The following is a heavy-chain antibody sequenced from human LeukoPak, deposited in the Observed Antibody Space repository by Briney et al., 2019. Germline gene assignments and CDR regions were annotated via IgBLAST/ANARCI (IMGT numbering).Heavy chain of an antibody. CDR1: AGSISSYY. D-gene: IGHD6-19*01. CDR2: IYSSGST. V-gene: IGHV4-4*07. J-gene: IGHJ4*02. CDR3: ASLNTSGWCLDY. Sequence: SETLSLTCTVSAGSISSYYWSWMRQPAGKGLEGIGRIYSSGSTNYNPSLKSQVTMSLDTSKNQFSLKLSSVTAADTAVYYCASLNTSGWCLDYWGQGTLVTVSS.